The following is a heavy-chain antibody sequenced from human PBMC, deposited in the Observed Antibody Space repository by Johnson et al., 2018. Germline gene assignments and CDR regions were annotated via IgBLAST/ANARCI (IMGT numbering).Heavy chain of an antibody. J-gene: IGHJ1*01. CDR2: RGRDAARGAT. CDR3: MRGKVDR. CDR1: GFTFGDYD. Sequence: EVQLLESGGNLVQPGGSLRLSCAASGFTFGDYDLSWVRQAPGKGLEWVFYRGRDAARGATYCADSGKGRFTIPRDSSRNTLYLQMNSLRVEETAVYYCMRGKVDRGGQGTLVTGSS. V-gene: IGHV3-23*01.